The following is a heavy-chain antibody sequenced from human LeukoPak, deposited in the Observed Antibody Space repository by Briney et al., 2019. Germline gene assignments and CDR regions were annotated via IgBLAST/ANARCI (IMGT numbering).Heavy chain of an antibody. CDR1: GFTFTNSA. CDR3: VKDIGTVGASPFDY. D-gene: IGHD1-26*01. CDR2: ISGSGLNT. Sequence: GGSLRLSCAASGFTFTNSALGWVRQAPGKGLEWVSVISGSGLNTYYTDSVKGRFTISRDNSKNTLSLQMDSLRAEDTAVYYCVKDIGTVGASPFDYWGQGTLVSVSS. J-gene: IGHJ4*02. V-gene: IGHV3-23*01.